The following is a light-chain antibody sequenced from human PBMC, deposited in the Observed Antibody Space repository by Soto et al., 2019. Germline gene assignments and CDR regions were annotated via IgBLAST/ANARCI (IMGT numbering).Light chain of an antibody. CDR1: QSISSY. CDR2: AAS. V-gene: IGKV1-39*01. J-gene: IGKJ1*01. CDR3: QQSSNTPWT. Sequence: DIQMTQSPYSQSATLGFRVTITYRASQSISSYLKWYQQEPGKAPKLLIYAASSLQSGVPSRFSGSGSGTDFTLTISSLQPEDFATYCCQQSSNTPWTFGQGTKVDIK.